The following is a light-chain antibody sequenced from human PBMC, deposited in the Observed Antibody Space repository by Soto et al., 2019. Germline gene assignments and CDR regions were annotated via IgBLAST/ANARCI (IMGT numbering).Light chain of an antibody. CDR1: SSDVGKYDY. J-gene: IGLJ3*02. V-gene: IGLV2-8*01. Sequence: QSALTQPPSASGSPGQSVTISCTGTSSDVGKYDYVSWFQHHPGKAPKLIIYEVSKRPSGVPDRFSGSKSGSTASLTISGLQAEDEADYYCSSYTSSSTLDVFGGGTKLTVL. CDR2: EVS. CDR3: SSYTSSSTLDV.